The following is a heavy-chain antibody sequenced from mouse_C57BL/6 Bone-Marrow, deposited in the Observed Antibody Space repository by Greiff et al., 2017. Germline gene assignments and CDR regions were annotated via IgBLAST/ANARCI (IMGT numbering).Heavy chain of an antibody. D-gene: IGHD1-1*01. CDR1: GYTFTSYW. CDR3: ARSNYYGSSYWYFDV. CDR2: IDPSDSYT. Sequence: QVQLQQPGAELVMPGASVKLSCKASGYTFTSYWMHWVKQRPGQGLEWIGVIDPSDSYTNYNQKFKGKATLTVDTSSSTAYMQLSSLTSEDSAVYYCARSNYYGSSYWYFDVWGTGTTVTVSS. V-gene: IGHV1-69*01. J-gene: IGHJ1*03.